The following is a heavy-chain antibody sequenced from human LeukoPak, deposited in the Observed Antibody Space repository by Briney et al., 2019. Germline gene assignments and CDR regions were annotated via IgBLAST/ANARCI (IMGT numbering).Heavy chain of an antibody. J-gene: IGHJ1*01. D-gene: IGHD3-10*01. Sequence: GGSLRLSCAASGFTFDDYAMRWVRQAPGKGLEWVSGITWNGGSIDYGASVKGRFTISRDNTKNSLFLQMNSLRAEDTAFYYCIKAQYSSGSHYLPDRREYFQHWGQGTLATVSS. CDR2: ITWNGGSI. V-gene: IGHV3-9*01. CDR3: IKAQYSSGSHYLPDRREYFQH. CDR1: GFTFDDYA.